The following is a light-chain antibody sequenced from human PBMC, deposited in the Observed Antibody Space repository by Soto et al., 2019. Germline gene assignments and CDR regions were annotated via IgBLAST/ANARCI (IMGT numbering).Light chain of an antibody. CDR2: GAS. Sequence: DIQRTQSPSTLSASVGDIVTIPCRASQSISIWFAWYQQKPGKPPKLLICGASSLESGVPSSFSGSGSGTKFTLTIASLQPDDFATYYCQQYETFSGTFGPGTKVDI. CDR3: QQYETFSGT. J-gene: IGKJ1*01. V-gene: IGKV1-5*01. CDR1: QSISIW.